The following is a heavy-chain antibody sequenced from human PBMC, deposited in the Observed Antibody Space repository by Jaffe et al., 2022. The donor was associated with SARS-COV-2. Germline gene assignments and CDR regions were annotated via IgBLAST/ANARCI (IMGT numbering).Heavy chain of an antibody. CDR2: INAGNSDT. D-gene: IGHD6-13*01. CDR3: ARAAAWFDP. J-gene: IGHJ5*02. CDR1: GYMFTSYA. Sequence: QAHLVQSGAEVKEPGASVKVSCRASGYMFTSYAMHWVRQAPGQGLEWMGWINAGNSDTKFSQKFQGRVTITADTSANTAYMELSSLRSEDTAVYYCARAAAWFDPWGQGTLVTVSS. V-gene: IGHV1-3*01.